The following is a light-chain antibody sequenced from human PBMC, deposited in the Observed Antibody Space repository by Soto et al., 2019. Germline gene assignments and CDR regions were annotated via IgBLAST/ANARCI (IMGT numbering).Light chain of an antibody. CDR1: QSVGIY. V-gene: IGKV3-11*01. J-gene: IGKJ5*01. CDR2: DAS. Sequence: EVVLTQSPATLSLSPGERATLSCRASQSVGIYLGWYQQKPGQAPRLLIYDASNRATGIPGRFSGSGSGTDFTLTISSLEHEYFAIYFCQQRSNWPPTFGQGTRLEIK. CDR3: QQRSNWPPT.